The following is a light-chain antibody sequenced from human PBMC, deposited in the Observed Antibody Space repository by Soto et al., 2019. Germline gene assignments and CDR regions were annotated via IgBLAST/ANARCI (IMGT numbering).Light chain of an antibody. Sequence: EIVMTQSPATLSVSPGERATLSSRASQSVSSNLAWYQQKPGQAPRLLIYGASTRATGIPARFSGSGSGTEFTLTISSLQSEDFAVYYCQQYNNWPVTFGQGTKLESK. CDR1: QSVSSN. V-gene: IGKV3-15*01. CDR2: GAS. J-gene: IGKJ2*01. CDR3: QQYNNWPVT.